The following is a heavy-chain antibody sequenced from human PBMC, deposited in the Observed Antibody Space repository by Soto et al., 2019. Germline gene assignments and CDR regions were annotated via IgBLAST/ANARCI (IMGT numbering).Heavy chain of an antibody. D-gene: IGHD2-15*01. CDR1: GFTFSSYA. V-gene: IGHV3-23*01. Sequence: GGSLRLSCAASGFTFSSYAMSWVRQDPGKGLEWVSAISGSGGSTYYADSVKGRFTISRDNSKNTLYLQMNSLRAEDTAVYYCAKHPSGVVVVAAKYYFDYWGQGTLVTVSS. J-gene: IGHJ4*02. CDR2: ISGSGGST. CDR3: AKHPSGVVVVAAKYYFDY.